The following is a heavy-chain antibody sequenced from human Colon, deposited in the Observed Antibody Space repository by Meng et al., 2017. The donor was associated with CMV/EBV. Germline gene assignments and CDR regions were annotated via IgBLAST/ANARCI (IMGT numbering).Heavy chain of an antibody. V-gene: IGHV3-48*03. D-gene: IGHD3-3*01. CDR1: GFTFSDFE. CDR2: ITGSGSSI. CDR3: ARAPLTVFGAAAQYYYHGMDV. Sequence: GESLRLSCEGSGFTFSDFEMNWVRQVPGKGLEWVAYITGSGSSISYVDSVKGRFTISRDNAKNSLYLQMNSVRAEDTAVYYCARAPLTVFGAAAQYYYHGMDVWGQGTTVTVSS. J-gene: IGHJ6*02.